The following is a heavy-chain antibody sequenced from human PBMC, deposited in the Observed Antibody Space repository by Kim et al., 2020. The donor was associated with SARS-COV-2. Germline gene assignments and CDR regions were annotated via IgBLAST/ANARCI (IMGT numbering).Heavy chain of an antibody. D-gene: IGHD1-26*01. CDR3: ARDHGGTSNWEFDY. J-gene: IGHJ4*02. CDR1: GDTFTDYW. Sequence: ASVKVSCKTSGDTFTDYWIQWVRQAPGQGLEWMGWINLKSGGTQYSPKFQGRVTMTRDTSIRTAYMELSALKSDDTAVYYCARDHGGTSNWEFDYWGQGTLVTVSS. CDR2: INLKSGGT. V-gene: IGHV1-2*02.